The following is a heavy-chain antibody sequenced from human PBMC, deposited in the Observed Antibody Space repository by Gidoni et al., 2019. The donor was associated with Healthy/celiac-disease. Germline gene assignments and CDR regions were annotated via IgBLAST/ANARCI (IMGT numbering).Heavy chain of an antibody. Sequence: QITLKESGPTLVKPTQTLPLTCTFSGFSLSTSGVGVGWIRQPPGKALEWLALIYWDDDKRYSPSLKSRLTITKDTSKNQVVLTMTNMDPVDTATYYCAHGTYLPTYYDFWSGYYPFDYWGQGTLVTVSS. V-gene: IGHV2-5*02. CDR3: AHGTYLPTYYDFWSGYYPFDY. J-gene: IGHJ4*02. D-gene: IGHD3-3*01. CDR1: GFSLSTSGVG. CDR2: IYWDDDK.